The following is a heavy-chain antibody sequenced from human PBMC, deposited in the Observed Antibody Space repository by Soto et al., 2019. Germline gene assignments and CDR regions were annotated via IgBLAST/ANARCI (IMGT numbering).Heavy chain of an antibody. CDR2: IITIFGTV. CDR1: GGTFSSYA. CDR3: ARLTADGYNDDAFDI. V-gene: IGHV1-69*01. J-gene: IGHJ3*02. Sequence: QVQLVQSGAEVKKPGSSVKVSCKASGGTFSSYAISWVRQAPGQGLEWMGGIITIFGTVNDAQKFQGRVTITADESTGTGYMELSSLSSEDTAVYYCARLTADGYNDDAFDIWGQGTMVTVSS. D-gene: IGHD7-27*01.